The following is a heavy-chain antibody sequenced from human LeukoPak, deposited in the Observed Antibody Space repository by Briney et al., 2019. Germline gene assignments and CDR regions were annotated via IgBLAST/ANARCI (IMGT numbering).Heavy chain of an antibody. CDR2: INTDGSIT. D-gene: IGHD1-26*01. Sequence: GGSLRLSCAASGFTFSSYWMHWVREAPGKGLVWVSRINTDGSITNYAGSVKGRFTISRDNSKNTLYLQMNSLRAEDTAVYYCAKVRGASRPRDAFDIWGQGTMVTVSS. J-gene: IGHJ3*02. V-gene: IGHV3-74*01. CDR1: GFTFSSYW. CDR3: AKVRGASRPRDAFDI.